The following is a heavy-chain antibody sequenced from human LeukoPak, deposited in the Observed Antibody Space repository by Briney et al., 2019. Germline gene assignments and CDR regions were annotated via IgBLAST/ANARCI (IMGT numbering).Heavy chain of an antibody. J-gene: IGHJ4*02. Sequence: GGTLRLSCAASGFTLTHFGLSWVRQAPGKGLEWVSSISGSGGRKYYADSVKGRFTISRDNSKSTLYLQMSSVRVEDTAVYYCAKASFAEWLGDNYFDYRGPGTLVTVSS. D-gene: IGHD3-10*01. CDR3: AKASFAEWLGDNYFDY. V-gene: IGHV3-23*01. CDR1: GFTLTHFG. CDR2: ISGSGGRK.